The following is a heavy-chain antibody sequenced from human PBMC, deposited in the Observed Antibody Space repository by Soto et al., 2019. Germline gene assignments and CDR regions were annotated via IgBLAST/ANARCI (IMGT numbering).Heavy chain of an antibody. CDR1: GFSISNARMG. J-gene: IGHJ4*02. Sequence: QVTLKESGPVLVKPTETLTLTCTVSGFSISNARMGVTWIRQPPGKALEWLAHIFSNDEKSYNTSLRNRLTISKGTSKSQVVLTMTNMDPVDTATYFCAQIRHYDFWSDYFSEDSWGQGILVAVSS. V-gene: IGHV2-26*01. CDR2: IFSNDEK. CDR3: AQIRHYDFWSDYFSEDS. D-gene: IGHD3-3*01.